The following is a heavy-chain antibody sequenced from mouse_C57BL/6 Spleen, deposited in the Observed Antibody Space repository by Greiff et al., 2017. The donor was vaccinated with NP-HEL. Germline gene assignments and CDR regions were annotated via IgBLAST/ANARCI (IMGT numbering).Heavy chain of an antibody. CDR1: GYTFTDYY. CDR3: ARGYGNPDY. CDR2: IFPGSGST. J-gene: IGHJ2*01. Sequence: QVQLQQSGPELVKPGASVKISCKASGYTFTDYYINWVKQRPGQGLEWIGWIFPGSGSTYYNGKFKGKATLTVAKSSSTAYRLPSSLTPEESAVYFCARGYGNPDYWGQCTTRPVSS. D-gene: IGHD2-1*01. V-gene: IGHV1-75*01.